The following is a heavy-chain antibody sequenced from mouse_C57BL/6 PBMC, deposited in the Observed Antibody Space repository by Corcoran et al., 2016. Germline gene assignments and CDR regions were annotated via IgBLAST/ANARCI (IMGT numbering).Heavy chain of an antibody. CDR3: AYGNYWYFDV. D-gene: IGHD2-1*01. CDR2: ISYDGSN. Sequence: DVQLQESGPGLVKPSQSLSLTCSVTGYSITSGYYWNWIRQFPGNKLEWMGYISYDGSNNYNPSLKNRISITRDTSKNQFFLKLNSVTTEDTATYYCAYGNYWYFDVWGTGTMVTVSS. CDR1: GYSITSGYY. V-gene: IGHV3-6*01. J-gene: IGHJ1*03.